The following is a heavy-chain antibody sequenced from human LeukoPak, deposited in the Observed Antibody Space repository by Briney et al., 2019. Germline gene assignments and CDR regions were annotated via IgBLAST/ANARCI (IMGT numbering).Heavy chain of an antibody. D-gene: IGHD5-18*01. CDR1: GGSISSGGYY. Sequence: SETLSLTCTVSGGSISSGGYYWSWIRQHPGKGLEWIGYIYYSGSTYYNPSLKSRVTISVDTSKNQFSLKLSSVTAADTAVYYCARDGGYSNWFDPWGQGTLVTVSS. J-gene: IGHJ5*02. CDR2: IYYSGST. CDR3: ARDGGYSNWFDP. V-gene: IGHV4-31*03.